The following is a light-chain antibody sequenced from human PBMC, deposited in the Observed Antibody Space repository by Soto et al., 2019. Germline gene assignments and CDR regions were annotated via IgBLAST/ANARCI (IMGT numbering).Light chain of an antibody. CDR3: NSYADRNHF. J-gene: IGLJ2*01. V-gene: IGLV2-8*01. Sequence: QSVLTQPPSASGSPGQSVTISCTGTSSDIGLYNYVSWYQLHPGKAPKLMIYEVNKRPSGVPDRFSGSKSGNTASLTVSALQAEDEADYFCNSYADRNHFFGGGTKVTVL. CDR2: EVN. CDR1: SSDIGLYNY.